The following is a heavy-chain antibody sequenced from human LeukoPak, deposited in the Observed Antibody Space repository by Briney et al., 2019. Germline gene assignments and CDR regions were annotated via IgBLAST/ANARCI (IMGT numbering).Heavy chain of an antibody. D-gene: IGHD3-16*01. CDR3: ARRPAGVLADTDFLES. J-gene: IGHJ4*02. V-gene: IGHV5-10-1*01. CDR2: IEPSESYI. CDR1: GRNFLSHY. Sequence: GEALLTPSRAAGRNFLSHYINWRRRKAGKGGEGMGRIEPSESYIEYSASFQGHVTMAADRSTNTTYLQWTRLNTSDTAIYYCARRPAGVLADTDFLESWGQGTLVTVSS.